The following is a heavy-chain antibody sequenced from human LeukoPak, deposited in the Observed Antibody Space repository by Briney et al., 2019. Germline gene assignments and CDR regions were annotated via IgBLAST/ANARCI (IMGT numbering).Heavy chain of an antibody. CDR1: RFTFSSYS. CDR3: ARDFYDFWSGYYFDY. J-gene: IGHJ4*02. V-gene: IGHV3-21*01. D-gene: IGHD3-3*01. CDR2: ISSSSSYI. Sequence: PGGSLRLSCAASRFTFSSYSMNWVRQAPGKGLEWVSSISSSSSYIYYADSVKGRFTISRDNAKNSLYLQMNSLRAEDTAVYYCARDFYDFWSGYYFDYWGQGTLVTVSS.